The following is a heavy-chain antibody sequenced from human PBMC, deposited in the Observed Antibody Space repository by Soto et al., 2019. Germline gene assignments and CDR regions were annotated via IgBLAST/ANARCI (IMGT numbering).Heavy chain of an antibody. CDR2: INSDGSST. J-gene: IGHJ6*02. V-gene: IGHV3-74*01. CDR1: GFTFSSYW. Sequence: GGSLRLSCAASGFTFSSYWMHWVRQAPGKGLVCVSRINSDGSSTSYADSVKGRFTISRDNAKNTLYLQMNSLRAEDTAVYYCATTYDFWSGYPNYYYYYGMDVWGQGTTVTVSS. CDR3: ATTYDFWSGYPNYYYYYGMDV. D-gene: IGHD3-3*01.